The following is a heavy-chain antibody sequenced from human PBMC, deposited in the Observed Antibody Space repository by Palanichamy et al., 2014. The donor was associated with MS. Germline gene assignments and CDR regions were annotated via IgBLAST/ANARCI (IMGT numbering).Heavy chain of an antibody. CDR3: AKSRGYCSSTSCSNWDYYVMDV. D-gene: IGHD2-2*01. CDR2: ISGSGDIT. V-gene: IGHV3-23*01. J-gene: IGHJ6*02. CDR1: GFTFSRYA. Sequence: EVQVLESWEEGLVRAGGVPSRLSCAASGFTFSRYAMTWVRQAPGKGLEWVSVISGSGDITYYADSVKGRFSISRDNFKNMLYLQMNSLRVEDAALYYCAKSRGYCSSTSCSNWDYYVMDVWGQGTTVTVSS.